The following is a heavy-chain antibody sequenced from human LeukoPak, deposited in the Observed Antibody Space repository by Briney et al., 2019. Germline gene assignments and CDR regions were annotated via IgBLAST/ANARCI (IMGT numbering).Heavy chain of an antibody. D-gene: IGHD4-17*01. CDR1: GFTFSDYY. Sequence: GGSLRLSCAASGFTFSDYYMSWIRQAPGKGLEWVSYISSSGSTIYYADSVKGRFTISRDNAKNSPYLQMNSLRAEDTAVYYCARDAFYGDYPDYWGQGTLVTVSS. V-gene: IGHV3-11*04. CDR2: ISSSGSTI. J-gene: IGHJ4*02. CDR3: ARDAFYGDYPDY.